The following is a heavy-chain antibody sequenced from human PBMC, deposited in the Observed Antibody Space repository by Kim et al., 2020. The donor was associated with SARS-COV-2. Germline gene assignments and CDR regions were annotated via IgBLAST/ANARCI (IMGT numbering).Heavy chain of an antibody. V-gene: IGHV5-10-1*01. CDR1: GYSFTSYW. Sequence: GESLKISCKGSGYSFTSYWIIWVRQMPGKGLEWMGTIDPSDSYTTYSPSFQGHVIMSADKSISTAYLQWSSLKASDTAMYYCARQTYIVGGWFDPWGQGTLVTVSS. D-gene: IGHD3-16*02. J-gene: IGHJ5*02. CDR3: ARQTYIVGGWFDP. CDR2: IDPSDSYT.